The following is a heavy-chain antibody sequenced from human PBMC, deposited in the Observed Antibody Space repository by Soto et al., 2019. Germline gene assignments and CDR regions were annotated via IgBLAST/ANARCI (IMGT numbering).Heavy chain of an antibody. CDR2: ISGSGGST. CDR3: AKDGDLYGMDV. CDR1: GFTCRSYG. Sequence: GGFLRLCCRASGFTCRSYGVIWVRQAPGKGLEWVSAISGSGGSTYYADSVKGRFTISRDNSKNTLYLQMNSLRAEDTAVYYCAKDGDLYGMDVWGQGTTVTGSS. V-gene: IGHV3-23*01. J-gene: IGHJ6*02. D-gene: IGHD7-27*01.